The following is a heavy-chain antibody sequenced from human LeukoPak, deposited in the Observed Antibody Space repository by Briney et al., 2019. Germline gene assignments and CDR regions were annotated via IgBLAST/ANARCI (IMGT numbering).Heavy chain of an antibody. D-gene: IGHD2-2*01. J-gene: IGHJ5*02. CDR3: AKEPREYCSSTSCPNWIDP. V-gene: IGHV3-23*01. CDR1: GFTFSSNA. Sequence: GGSLRLSCAGSGFTFSSNAMSWVCQAPGKGLEWVSVINDSGGSTYYADSVKGRFTISRDNSKNTLYLQMNGLRAEDTAVYYCAKEPREYCSSTSCPNWIDPWGQGTLVTVSS. CDR2: INDSGGST.